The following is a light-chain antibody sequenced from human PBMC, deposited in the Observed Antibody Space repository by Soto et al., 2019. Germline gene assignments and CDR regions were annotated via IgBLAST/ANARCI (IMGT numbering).Light chain of an antibody. V-gene: IGKV1-5*03. CDR2: KAS. CDR1: QSISNS. CDR3: QQYASFWT. J-gene: IGKJ1*01. Sequence: DIQMTQSPSTLSASVGDRVTITCRATQSISNSLAWYQQKPGKAPKLLIYKASSLESGVPSRFSGSGSGTEFTLTITSLQPDDFATYYCQQYASFWTFGQGTKVDIK.